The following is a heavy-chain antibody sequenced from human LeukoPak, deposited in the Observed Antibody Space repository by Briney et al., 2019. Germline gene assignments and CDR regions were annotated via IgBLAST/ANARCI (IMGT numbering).Heavy chain of an antibody. CDR1: GFTFSSYT. J-gene: IGHJ4*02. V-gene: IGHV3-21*01. Sequence: PGGSLRLSCAASGFTFSSYTMNWVRQAPGKRLEWVSCISSSDDIIYADSVKGRFTISRDNAKNSLYLQMNSLRAEDTAVYYCTRGNGEGAAANWGQGTLVTVSS. D-gene: IGHD6-13*01. CDR3: TRGNGEGAAAN. CDR2: ISSSDDI.